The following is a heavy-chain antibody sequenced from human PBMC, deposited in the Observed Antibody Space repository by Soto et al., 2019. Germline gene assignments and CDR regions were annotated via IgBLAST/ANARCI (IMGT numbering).Heavy chain of an antibody. D-gene: IGHD4-17*01. J-gene: IGHJ4*02. CDR1: RFTFSPYA. CDR3: ARVAGSYGDYAFDY. Sequence: ESGGGVVQPGGSLRLSCAASRFTFSPYAMHWVRQAPGKGLEWVAVISHDGIRKYYGDSVKGRFTMSRDNSKNTLYLQMNSLRPEDTAMYYCARVAGSYGDYAFDYWGQGAQVIVSS. V-gene: IGHV3-30*03. CDR2: ISHDGIRK.